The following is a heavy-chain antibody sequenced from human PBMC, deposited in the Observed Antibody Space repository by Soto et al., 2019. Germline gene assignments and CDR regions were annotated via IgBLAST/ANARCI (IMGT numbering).Heavy chain of an antibody. CDR1: GGTFSSYA. Sequence: ASVKVSCKASGGTFSSYAISWVRQAPGQGLEWMGGIIPIFGTANYAQKFQGRVTITADKSTSTAYMELSGLRSEDTAVYYCAFRRRYYDFWSGYSSGIFFDYWGQGTLVTVSS. J-gene: IGHJ4*02. V-gene: IGHV1-69*06. CDR3: AFRRRYYDFWSGYSSGIFFDY. CDR2: IIPIFGTA. D-gene: IGHD3-3*01.